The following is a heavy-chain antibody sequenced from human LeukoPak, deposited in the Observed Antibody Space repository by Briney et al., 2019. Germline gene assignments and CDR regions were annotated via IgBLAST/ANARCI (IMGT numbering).Heavy chain of an antibody. CDR2: ISSNGGST. Sequence: GGSLRLSCSASGFTFSSYAMHWVRQAPGKGPEYVSAISSNGGSTYYADSVKGRFTTSKDNSKNTLYLQMSSLRAEDTAVYYCVKDVEPAAATSTYYFDYWGQGTLVTVSS. CDR1: GFTFSSYA. J-gene: IGHJ4*02. CDR3: VKDVEPAAATSTYYFDY. V-gene: IGHV3-64D*09. D-gene: IGHD2-2*01.